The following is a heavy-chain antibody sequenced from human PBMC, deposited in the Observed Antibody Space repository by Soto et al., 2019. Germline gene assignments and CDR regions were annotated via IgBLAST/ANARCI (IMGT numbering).Heavy chain of an antibody. CDR3: ARLGKIFYYYGMDV. D-gene: IGHD7-27*01. Sequence: SETLSLTCTVSGGSIRSYYWNWIRQPPGEGPEWIGYIYYSGTTNYNPSLKSRATISVDTSKNQFSLKLSSVTAADTAVYYCARLGKIFYYYGMDVWGQGTTVTVSS. CDR2: IYYSGTT. J-gene: IGHJ6*02. V-gene: IGHV4-59*01. CDR1: GGSIRSYY.